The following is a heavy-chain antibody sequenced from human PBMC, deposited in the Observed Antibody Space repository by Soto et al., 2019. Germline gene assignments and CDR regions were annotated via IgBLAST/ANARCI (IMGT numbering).Heavy chain of an antibody. CDR1: GGSISSYS. V-gene: IGHV4-59*01. D-gene: IGHD2-2*02. Sequence: SETLSLTCTVPGGSISSYSWSWIRQPPGKGLEWIGYIYYSGSTNYNHSLKSRVTISVDTSKNQFSLKLSSVTAEDPAVYYRGTERRAYRKDWFDPWRPGALDTVSS. J-gene: IGHJ5*02. CDR2: IYYSGST. CDR3: GTERRAYRKDWFDP.